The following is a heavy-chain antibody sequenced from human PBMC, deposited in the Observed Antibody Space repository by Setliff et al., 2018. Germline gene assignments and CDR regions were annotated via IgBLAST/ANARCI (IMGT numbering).Heavy chain of an antibody. D-gene: IGHD2-15*01. CDR2: INPNAGNI. V-gene: IGHV1-2*02. J-gene: IGHJ6*03. CDR3: ARGEHIVSGDFYHYIDV. CDR1: GYTFTAYY. Sequence: AASVKVSCKASGYTFTAYYIHWVRQAPGQGLEWMGWINPNAGNINYIQKFQGRVTMTRDTSISTAYMELRRLKSDDTAVYYCARGEHIVSGDFYHYIDVWGKGTTVTGS.